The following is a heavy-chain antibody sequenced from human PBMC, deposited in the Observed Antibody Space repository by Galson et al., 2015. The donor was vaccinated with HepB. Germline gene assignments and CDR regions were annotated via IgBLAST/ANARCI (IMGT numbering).Heavy chain of an antibody. J-gene: IGHJ5*02. CDR3: ARQSSKDTAMVTRWFDP. D-gene: IGHD5-18*01. CDR2: IIPILGIA. Sequence: SVKVSCKASGGTFSSYAISWVRQAPGQGLEWMGRIIPILGIANYAQKFQGRVTITADKSTSTAYMELSSLRSEDTAVYYCARQSSKDTAMVTRWFDPWGQGTLVTVSS. CDR1: GGTFSSYA. V-gene: IGHV1-69*04.